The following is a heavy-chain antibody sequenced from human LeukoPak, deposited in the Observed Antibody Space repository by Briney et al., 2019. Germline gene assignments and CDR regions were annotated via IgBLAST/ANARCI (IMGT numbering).Heavy chain of an antibody. V-gene: IGHV4-59*01. D-gene: IGHD5-24*01. CDR3: AREQVDGYYYYGMDV. CDR2: IYYSGST. J-gene: IGHJ6*02. CDR1: GGSISSYY. Sequence: SETLSLTCTVSGGSISSYYWSWIRQPPGKGLEWIGYIYYSGSTTYNPSLKSRVTISVDTSKNQFSLKLSSVTAADTAVYYCAREQVDGYYYYGMDVWGQGTTVTVSS.